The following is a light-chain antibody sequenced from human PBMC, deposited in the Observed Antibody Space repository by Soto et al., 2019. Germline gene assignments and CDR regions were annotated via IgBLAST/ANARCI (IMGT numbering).Light chain of an antibody. CDR3: QHRSNCPRT. J-gene: IGKJ3*01. CDR1: QSVTIW. V-gene: IGKV1-5*03. Sequence: DILMTQSPSTLSASVGDRVTITCRASQSVTIWLAWYQQKPGKAPNLLIYKTSSIDTGIPSRFSGSGSGTDFTLTISSLEPEDFAVYYCQHRSNCPRTFGHGTKVDIK. CDR2: KTS.